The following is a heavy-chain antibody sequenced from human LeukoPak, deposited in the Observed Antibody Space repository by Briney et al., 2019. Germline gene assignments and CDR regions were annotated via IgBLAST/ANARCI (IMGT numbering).Heavy chain of an antibody. J-gene: IGHJ4*02. CDR2: IRRNYET. CDR3: ARQTNSCHDY. D-gene: IGHD2-2*01. Sequence: PGGSLKLSCTASGFTLSGSHMHWVRQAPGKGLEWVGHIRRNYETAYGASVKGRFTISRDDSKNMAYLHMNSLRSEDTASYFCARQTNSCHDYWGQGTLVTVSS. CDR1: GFTLSGSH. V-gene: IGHV3-73*01.